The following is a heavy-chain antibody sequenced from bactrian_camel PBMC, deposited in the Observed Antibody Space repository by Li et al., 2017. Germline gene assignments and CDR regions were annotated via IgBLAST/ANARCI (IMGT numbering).Heavy chain of an antibody. J-gene: IGHJ4*01. CDR1: GFTYKHYC. D-gene: IGHD2*01. CDR3: ARDGGSWNYGD. V-gene: IGHV3S6*01. CDR2: IWIKRGDT. Sequence: VQLVESGGGSVQAGGSLRLSCEASGFTYKHYCMAWFRQAPGKGLEWVSTIWIKRGDTVYADSVKGRFTFTRDNARNMVYLQMNSLKLEDTSVYYCARDGGSWNYGDWGQGTQVTVS.